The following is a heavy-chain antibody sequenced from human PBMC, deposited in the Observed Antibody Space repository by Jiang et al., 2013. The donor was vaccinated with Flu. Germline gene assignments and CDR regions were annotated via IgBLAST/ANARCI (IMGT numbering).Heavy chain of an antibody. V-gene: IGHV4-39*01. Sequence: LVKPSETLSLTCTVSGGSISSSSYYWGWIRQPPGKGLEWIGSIYYSGSTYYNPSLKSRVTISVDTSKNQFSLKLSSVTAADTAVYYCARLPDVDTAMVQSYSSSWKSDYWGQGTLVTVSS. J-gene: IGHJ4*02. CDR2: IYYSGST. D-gene: IGHD5-18*01. CDR3: ARLPDVDTAMVQSYSSSWKSDY. CDR1: GGSISSSSYY.